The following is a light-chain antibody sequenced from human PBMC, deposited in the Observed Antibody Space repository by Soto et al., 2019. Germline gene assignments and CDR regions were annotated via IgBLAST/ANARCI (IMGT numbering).Light chain of an antibody. V-gene: IGLV1-40*01. CDR2: GNS. J-gene: IGLJ2*01. Sequence: QSALTQPPSVSGAPGQRVTISCTGSSSNIGAGYDVHWYQQLPGTAPKLLIYGNSNRPSGVPDRFSGPKSGTSASLAITGLQAEDEADYYCQSYDSSLSAYVVFGGGTKLTVL. CDR1: SSNIGAGYD. CDR3: QSYDSSLSAYVV.